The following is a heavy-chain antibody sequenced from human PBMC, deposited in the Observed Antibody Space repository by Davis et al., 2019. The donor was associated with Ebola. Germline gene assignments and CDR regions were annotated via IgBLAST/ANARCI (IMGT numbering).Heavy chain of an antibody. CDR1: GAPVTSNNYH. CDR2: VHYNGAT. CDR3: ATIDRLVAGYYFSS. J-gene: IGHJ4*02. Sequence: PSETLSLPCPVPGAPVTSNNYHWTWIRQPPGWELEWIAYVHYNGATDYKPSLKSRVTMSLETSNNQFSLKLSSVTAADTALYYCATIDRLVAGYYFSSWGQGTLVTVSS. V-gene: IGHV4-61*01. D-gene: IGHD6-19*01.